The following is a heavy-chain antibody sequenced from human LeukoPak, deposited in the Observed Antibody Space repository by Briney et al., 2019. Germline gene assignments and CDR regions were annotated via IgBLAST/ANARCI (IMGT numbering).Heavy chain of an antibody. CDR3: ARDQDFWSGYYLNYSMDV. Sequence: SETLSLTCAVYGGSFSGYYWSWIRQPPGKGLEWIGEINHSGSTNYNPSLKSRVTISVDTSKNQFSLKLSSVTAADTAVYYCARDQDFWSGYYLNYSMDVWGQGTTVTVSS. J-gene: IGHJ6*02. D-gene: IGHD3-3*01. V-gene: IGHV4-34*01. CDR2: INHSGST. CDR1: GGSFSGYY.